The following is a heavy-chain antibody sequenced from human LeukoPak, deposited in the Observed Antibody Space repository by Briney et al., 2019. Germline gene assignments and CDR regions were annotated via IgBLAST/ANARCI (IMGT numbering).Heavy chain of an antibody. CDR2: INQEGSEK. D-gene: IGHD3-3*01. J-gene: IGHJ4*02. CDR1: GFSLRSFW. V-gene: IGHV3-7*01. Sequence: GRSLRLSCEPSGFSLRSFWMTWVHQAPGKGPEWVANINQEGSEKYYGDSVKGRFTISRDNAKNTLYLEMNSLRAEDTAVYYCARVRFLEWSDYWGQGTLVTVSS. CDR3: ARVRFLEWSDY.